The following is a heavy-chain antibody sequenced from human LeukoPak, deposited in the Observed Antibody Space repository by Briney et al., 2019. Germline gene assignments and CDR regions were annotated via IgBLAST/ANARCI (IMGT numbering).Heavy chain of an antibody. V-gene: IGHV5-51*01. Sequence: GESLKISCKGSGDSFTSYWIGWVRQMPGKGLEWMGIIYPGDSDTRYSPSFQGQVTISADKSISTAYLQWSSLKASDTAMYYCARGSTVTDWYFDLCGRGTLVTVSS. CDR2: IYPGDSDT. J-gene: IGHJ2*01. CDR1: GDSFTSYW. D-gene: IGHD4-17*01. CDR3: ARGSTVTDWYFDL.